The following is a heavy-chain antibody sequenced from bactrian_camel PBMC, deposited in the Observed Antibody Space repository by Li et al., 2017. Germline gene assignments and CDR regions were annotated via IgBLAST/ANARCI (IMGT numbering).Heavy chain of an antibody. CDR2: ITDDGTRT. D-gene: IGHD3*01. CDR3: AATSYGLILSCSAALADFGY. J-gene: IGHJ6*01. V-gene: IGHV3S54*01. Sequence: VQLVESGGGSVQVGGSLRLSCKWNYWPSSRKCLAWFRQFPGKEREGVAAITDDGTRTLYVDSVKGRFTINRDIAKRTVYLQMNSLKFEDTAMYYCAATSYGLILSCSAALADFGYWGQGTQVTVS. CDR1: NYWPSSRKC.